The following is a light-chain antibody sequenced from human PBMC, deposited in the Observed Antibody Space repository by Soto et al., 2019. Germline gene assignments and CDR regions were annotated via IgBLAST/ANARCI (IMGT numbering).Light chain of an antibody. CDR3: QQYNNYST. CDR1: QSISDW. V-gene: IGKV1-5*03. Sequence: DIQMTQSPSSLSASVGDRVTITCRASQSISDWLAWYQQKPGKAPKLLIYRASSLESGVPSRFSGSGSGTEFTLTISSLQPDDFATYYCQQYNNYSTFGQGTKVDI. J-gene: IGKJ1*01. CDR2: RAS.